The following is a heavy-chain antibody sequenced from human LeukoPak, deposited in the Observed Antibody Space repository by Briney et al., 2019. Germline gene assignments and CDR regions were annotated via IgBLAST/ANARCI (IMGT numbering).Heavy chain of an antibody. J-gene: IGHJ4*02. CDR2: IKQDGSEK. D-gene: IGHD2-15*01. Sequence: GGSLRLSCAASGFTFSSYWMSWVRQAPGKGLEWVANIKQDGSEKYYVDSVKGRFTISRDNAKNSLYLQMNSLRAEDTAVYYCARDLGGGDCSGGSCYTESIGGWQHWGQGTLVTVFS. CDR1: GFTFSSYW. V-gene: IGHV3-7*01. CDR3: ARDLGGGDCSGGSCYTESIGGWQH.